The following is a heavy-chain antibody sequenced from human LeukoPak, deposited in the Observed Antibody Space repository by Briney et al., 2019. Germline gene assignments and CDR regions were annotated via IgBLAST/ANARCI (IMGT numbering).Heavy chain of an antibody. V-gene: IGHV3-48*02. CDR3: TRDSGYSYADDY. Sequence: GGSLRLSCAASGFTFRSYAMQWVRQAPGKGLEWVSYITYNSGTIFYADSVKGRFTTSRDNAKDSLYLQMSSLRDEDTAVYYCTRDSGYSYADDYWGQGTLVTVSS. D-gene: IGHD5-18*01. J-gene: IGHJ4*02. CDR2: ITYNSGTI. CDR1: GFTFRSYA.